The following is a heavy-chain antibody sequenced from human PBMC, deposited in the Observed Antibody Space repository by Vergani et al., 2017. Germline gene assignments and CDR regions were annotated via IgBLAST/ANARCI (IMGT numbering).Heavy chain of an antibody. J-gene: IGHJ4*02. CDR2: INPSGGST. D-gene: IGHD1-1*01. Sequence: QVQLVQSGAEVKKPGASVKVSCKASGYTFTSYDINWVRQAPGQGLEWMGIINPSGGSTSYAQKFQGRVTMTRDTSTSTVYMELSSLRSEDTAVYYCAREAEGRRYPNYWGQGTLVTVSS. CDR3: AREAEGRRYPNY. CDR1: GYTFTSYD. V-gene: IGHV1-46*01.